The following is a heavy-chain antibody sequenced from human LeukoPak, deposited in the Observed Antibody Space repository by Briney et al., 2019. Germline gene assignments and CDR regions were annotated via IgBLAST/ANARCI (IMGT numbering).Heavy chain of an antibody. CDR2: ISGSGGST. Sequence: GGSLRLSCAASGFTLSSYAMSWVRQAPGKGLEWVSAISGSGGSTYYADSVKGRFTISRDNSKNTLYLQMNSLRAEDTAVYYCAKERANTDDYYGMDVWGQGTTVTVSS. CDR1: GFTLSSYA. CDR3: AKERANTDDYYGMDV. V-gene: IGHV3-23*01. J-gene: IGHJ6*02.